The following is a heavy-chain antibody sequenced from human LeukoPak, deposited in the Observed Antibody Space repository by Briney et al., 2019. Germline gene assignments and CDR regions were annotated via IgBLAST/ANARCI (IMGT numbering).Heavy chain of an antibody. CDR1: GGSISSYY. V-gene: IGHV4-59*01. J-gene: IGHJ4*02. D-gene: IGHD2-21*01. CDR3: ARDLITSVFPDY. Sequence: PSETLSLTCTVPGGSISSYYWSWIRQPPGKGLEWIGYIYHSGSTKYNPSLKSRVTISVDTSKNQFSLKLSSVTAADTAVYYCARDLITSVFPDYWGQGTLVTVSS. CDR2: IYHSGST.